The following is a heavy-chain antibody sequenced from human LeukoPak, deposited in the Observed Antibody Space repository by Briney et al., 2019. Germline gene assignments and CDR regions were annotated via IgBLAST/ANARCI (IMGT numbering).Heavy chain of an antibody. J-gene: IGHJ4*02. CDR1: GFTFSSYA. Sequence: PGGSLRLSCAASGFTFSSYAMSWVRQAPGKGLEWVSAISGSGGSTYYADSVKGRFTISRDNSKNTLYLQMNSLRAEDTAVYYCAKGTGSDWGVIGGRFDYWGQGTLVTVSS. CDR2: ISGSGGST. D-gene: IGHD3-10*01. CDR3: AKGTGSDWGVIGGRFDY. V-gene: IGHV3-23*01.